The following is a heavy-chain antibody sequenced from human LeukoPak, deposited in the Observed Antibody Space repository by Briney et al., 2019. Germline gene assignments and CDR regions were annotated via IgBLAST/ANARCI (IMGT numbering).Heavy chain of an antibody. CDR1: GFTFSSYA. D-gene: IGHD2-8*01. J-gene: IGHJ4*02. CDR2: ISDSGDYT. Sequence: PGGSLRLSCAGSGFTFSSYAMSWVRQAPRQGLEWVSVISDSGDYTSYADSVRGRFTISRDNSRNTLYLQMISLRPADTAVYYCAKDTSIGKYCTNGVCSPFDYWGQGTLVTVSS. CDR3: AKDTSIGKYCTNGVCSPFDY. V-gene: IGHV3-23*01.